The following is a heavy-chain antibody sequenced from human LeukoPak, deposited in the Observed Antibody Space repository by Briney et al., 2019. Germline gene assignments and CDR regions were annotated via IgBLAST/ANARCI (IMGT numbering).Heavy chain of an antibody. D-gene: IGHD5-12*01. Sequence: GASVKVSCKASGYTFTSYYMHWVRQAPGQGLEWMGWINPNSGGTNYAQKFQGRVTMTRDTSISTAYMELSRLRSDDTAVYYCARALAQTRGYSGSRPPAYYFDYWGQGTLVTVSS. V-gene: IGHV1-2*02. CDR1: GYTFTSYY. J-gene: IGHJ4*02. CDR3: ARALAQTRGYSGSRPPAYYFDY. CDR2: INPNSGGT.